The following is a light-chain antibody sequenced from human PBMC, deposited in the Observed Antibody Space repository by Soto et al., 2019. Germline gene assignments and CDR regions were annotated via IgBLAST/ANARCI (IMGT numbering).Light chain of an antibody. Sequence: ELVMTQSPATLSVTPGERATVSCRASQSVSTDLAWYEQKAGQAPSLLIYGASSRATGIPDRFSGSGSGTDFTLTISRLEPEDFAVYYCQQYGSSGTFGQGTKVDIK. J-gene: IGKJ1*01. CDR3: QQYGSSGT. CDR1: QSVSTD. V-gene: IGKV3-20*01. CDR2: GAS.